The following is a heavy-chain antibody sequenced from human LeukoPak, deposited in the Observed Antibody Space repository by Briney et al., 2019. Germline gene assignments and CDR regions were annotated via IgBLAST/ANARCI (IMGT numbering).Heavy chain of an antibody. CDR1: GFTFSNYW. CDR2: INEDGSEK. J-gene: IGHJ5*02. Sequence: PGGSLRLSCAASGFTFSNYWMTWVRQAPGKGLEWVANINEDGSEKYHVDSVKGRFTISRDNAKNLLYLQMNSLRAEDTAVYSCARGKLIPGPWGQGTLVTVSS. CDR3: ARGKLIPGP. V-gene: IGHV3-7*04.